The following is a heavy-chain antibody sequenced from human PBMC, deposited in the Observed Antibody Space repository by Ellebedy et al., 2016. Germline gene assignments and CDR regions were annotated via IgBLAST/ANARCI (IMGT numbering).Heavy chain of an antibody. Sequence: GGSLRLSXAASGFTFSNFFMSWVRQAPGKGLEWVSTISGNGDKRDFADSVKGRFTISRDNSRNTLHLQMNNLRGEDTAVYYCRQGHYADYWGQGTLVTVSS. CDR2: ISGNGDKR. V-gene: IGHV3-23*01. CDR1: GFTFSNFF. J-gene: IGHJ4*02. CDR3: RQGHYADY.